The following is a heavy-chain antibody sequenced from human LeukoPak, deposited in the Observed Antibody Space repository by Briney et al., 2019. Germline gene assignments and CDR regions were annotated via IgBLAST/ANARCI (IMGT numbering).Heavy chain of an antibody. CDR3: ARGGGLDV. CDR2: INHNGNVN. D-gene: IGHD3-16*01. Sequence: GGSLRLSCAASGFTFSSYWMNWARQAPGKGLEWVASINHNGNVNYYVDSVKGRFTISRANAKNSLYLQMSNLRAEDTAVYFSARGGGLDVWGQGATVTVSS. J-gene: IGHJ6*02. CDR1: GFTFSSYW. V-gene: IGHV3-7*03.